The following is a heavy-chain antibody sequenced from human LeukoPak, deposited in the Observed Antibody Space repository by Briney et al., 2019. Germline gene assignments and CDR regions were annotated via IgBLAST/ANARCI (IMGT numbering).Heavy chain of an antibody. CDR1: GYTLTDYY. CDR3: ARGRGTLP. CDR2: MNPNSGNT. Sequence: GASVKVSCKTSGYTLTDYYMHWVRQAPGQGLEWMGWMNPNSGNTGYAQKFQGRVTMTRNTSISTAYMELSSLRSEDTAVYYCARGRGTLPWGQGTMVTVSS. J-gene: IGHJ3*01. D-gene: IGHD1-1*01. V-gene: IGHV1-8*02.